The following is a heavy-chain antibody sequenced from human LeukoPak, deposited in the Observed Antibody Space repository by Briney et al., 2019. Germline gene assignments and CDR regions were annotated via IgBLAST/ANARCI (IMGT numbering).Heavy chain of an antibody. J-gene: IGHJ4*02. CDR1: GGSISSYY. D-gene: IGHD3-9*01. V-gene: IGHV4-4*07. CDR2: IYTSGST. Sequence: SGTLSLTCTVSGGSISSYYWSWIRQPAGKGLEWIGRIYTSGSTNYNPSLKSRVTMSVDTSKNQFSLKLSSVTAADTAVYYCARAVAYYDILTGYRYYFDYWGQGTLVTVSS. CDR3: ARAVAYYDILTGYRYYFDY.